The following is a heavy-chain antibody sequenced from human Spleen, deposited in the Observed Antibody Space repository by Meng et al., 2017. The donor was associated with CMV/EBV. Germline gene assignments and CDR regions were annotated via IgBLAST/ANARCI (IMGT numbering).Heavy chain of an antibody. Sequence: ETLSLTCAASGFTFSNYAMAWVRQAPGKGLKWVANIKQDGSDKYYVDSVKGRFTISRDNAESSLYLQMNNLRDEDTAVYYCARPLDGYSKSYFYYGMDVWGQGTTVTVSS. J-gene: IGHJ6*02. V-gene: IGHV3-7*01. D-gene: IGHD5-24*01. CDR2: IKQDGSDK. CDR3: ARPLDGYSKSYFYYGMDV. CDR1: GFTFSNYA.